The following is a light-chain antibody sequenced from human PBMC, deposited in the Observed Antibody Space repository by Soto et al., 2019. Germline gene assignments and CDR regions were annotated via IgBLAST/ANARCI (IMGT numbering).Light chain of an antibody. J-gene: IGKJ1*01. CDR1: QSVSSTY. CDR3: QQYGSLPWT. V-gene: IGKV3-20*01. Sequence: EIVLTQSPGTLSLSPGEIATLSCRASQSVSSTYLAWYQQKPGQAPRLLIYGASSRATGIPDRFSGSGSGTDFTITVSRLEPEDFAVYFCQQYGSLPWTLGKGTKVEIK. CDR2: GAS.